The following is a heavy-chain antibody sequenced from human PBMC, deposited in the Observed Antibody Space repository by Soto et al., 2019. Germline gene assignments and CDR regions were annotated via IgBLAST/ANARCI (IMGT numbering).Heavy chain of an antibody. Sequence: SETLSLTCAVYGGSFSGYYWSWIRQPPGKGLEWIGEINHSGSTNYNPSLKSRVTISVDTSKNQFSLKLSSVTAADTAVYYCARGWVAARDFDYWGQGTLVTVS. CDR2: INHSGST. V-gene: IGHV4-34*01. J-gene: IGHJ4*02. CDR3: ARGWVAARDFDY. CDR1: GGSFSGYY. D-gene: IGHD6-6*01.